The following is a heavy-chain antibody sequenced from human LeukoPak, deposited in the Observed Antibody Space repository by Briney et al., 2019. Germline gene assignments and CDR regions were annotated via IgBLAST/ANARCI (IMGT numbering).Heavy chain of an antibody. J-gene: IGHJ3*02. D-gene: IGHD5-24*01. CDR3: AKAVDLATISVDI. Sequence: GGSLRLSCVASGFTFDSYGMNWVRQAPGKGLEWVSGISSSGVYTYYADSVKGRFTISRDNSKNTLYLVMNSLRVDDTAVYYCAKAVDLATISVDIWGQGTMVTVSS. CDR2: ISSSGVYT. V-gene: IGHV3-23*01. CDR1: GFTFDSYG.